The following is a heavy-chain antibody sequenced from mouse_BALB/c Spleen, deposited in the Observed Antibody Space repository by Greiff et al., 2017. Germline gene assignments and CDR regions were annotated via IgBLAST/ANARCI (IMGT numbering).Heavy chain of an antibody. CDR2: ISSGGSYT. Sequence: EVKLMESGGGLVKPGGSLKLSCAASGFTFSSYAMSWVRQSPEKRLEWVAEISSGGSYTYYPDTVTGRFTISRDNAKNTLYLEMSSLRSEDTAMYYCASSQGDGNYFDYWGQGTTLTVSS. V-gene: IGHV5-9-4*01. CDR1: GFTFSSYA. D-gene: IGHD2-1*01. CDR3: ASSQGDGNYFDY. J-gene: IGHJ2*01.